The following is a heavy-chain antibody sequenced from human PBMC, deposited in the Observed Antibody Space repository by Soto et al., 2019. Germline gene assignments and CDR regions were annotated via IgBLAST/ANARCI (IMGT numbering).Heavy chain of an antibody. CDR2: ISAYNGNT. Sequence: ASVKVSCKASGYTFTSYVISWVRQAPGQGLEWMGWISAYNGNTNYAQKLQGRVTMTTDTSTSTAYMELRSLRSDDTAVYYCARDEGRSTRGDWFYPWGQGTLVTVSS. J-gene: IGHJ5*02. CDR1: GYTFTSYV. V-gene: IGHV1-18*01. CDR3: ARDEGRSTRGDWFYP. D-gene: IGHD2-2*01.